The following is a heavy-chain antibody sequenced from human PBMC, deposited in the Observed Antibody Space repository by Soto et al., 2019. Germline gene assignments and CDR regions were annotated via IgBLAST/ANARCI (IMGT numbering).Heavy chain of an antibody. J-gene: IGHJ5*02. CDR1: GDSISNSRFY. D-gene: IGHD3-22*01. V-gene: IGHV4-39*01. CDR2: IYHTGNA. Sequence: PSETLSLTCSVSGDSISNSRFYWAWIRQSPGEGLKWIGSIYHTGNAYYKPSLKNRVTIFVDTTKNPFSLKLTSVTAADTALYYCARDYFDSGDYTTNWFDPWGQGALVTVS. CDR3: ARDYFDSGDYTTNWFDP.